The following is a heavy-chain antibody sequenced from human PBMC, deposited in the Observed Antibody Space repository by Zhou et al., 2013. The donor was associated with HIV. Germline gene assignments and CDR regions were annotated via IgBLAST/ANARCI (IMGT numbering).Heavy chain of an antibody. Sequence: VQLQQWGAGLLTPSETLSLTCAVYGGSFSGYYWSWVRQPPGKGLEWIGKINHSGNTNYNPSLKSRVTISVTTSKNQFSLKLGSVTAADTAVYYCARQLLDYSFDYWGQGTLVTVSS. V-gene: IGHV4-34*01. CDR3: ARQLLDYSFDY. D-gene: IGHD5-18*01. J-gene: IGHJ4*02. CDR2: INHSGNT. CDR1: GGSFSGYY.